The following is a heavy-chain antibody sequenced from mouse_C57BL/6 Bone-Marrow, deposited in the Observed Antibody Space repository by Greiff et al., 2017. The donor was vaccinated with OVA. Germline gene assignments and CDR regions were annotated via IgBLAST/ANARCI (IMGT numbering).Heavy chain of an antibody. CDR2: IYPRRGNT. D-gene: IGHD2-3*01. CDR3: ARDDDPYYFDY. Sequence: QVQLTESGAELARPGASVKLSCKASGYTFTSYGISWVKQSTGQGLEWIGEIYPRRGNTYYNEKFKGKATLTADTSSSTAYLGLLSLTAGDLEVYFCARDDDPYYFDYWGQGTTLTVSS. J-gene: IGHJ2*01. V-gene: IGHV1-81*01. CDR1: GYTFTSYG.